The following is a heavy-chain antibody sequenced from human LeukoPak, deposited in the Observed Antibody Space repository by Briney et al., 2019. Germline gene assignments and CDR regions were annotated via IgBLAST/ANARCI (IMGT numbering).Heavy chain of an antibody. CDR2: IKQDGSEK. Sequence: GGSLRLSCAASGLTFSNYWMDWVRQAPGKGLEWVANIKQDGSEKNYVDSVKGRFIISRDNAKNSLYLQMNTLRADDTAVYYCARDGFGTGSNWGQGTLVTVSS. V-gene: IGHV3-7*03. J-gene: IGHJ4*02. CDR3: ARDGFGTGSN. D-gene: IGHD3-16*01. CDR1: GLTFSNYW.